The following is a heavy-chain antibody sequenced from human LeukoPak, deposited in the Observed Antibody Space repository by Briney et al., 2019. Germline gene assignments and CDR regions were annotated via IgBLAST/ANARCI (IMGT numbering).Heavy chain of an antibody. Sequence: SETLSLTCTVSGGSISSYYWSWIRQPPGRGLEWIGYIYYSGSTNYNPSLKCRVTISVDTSKNQFSLKLSSVTVADTAVYYCARQGIAVAGGSYYFDYWGQGTLVTVSS. CDR3: ARQGIAVAGGSYYFDY. V-gene: IGHV4-59*08. CDR2: IYYSGST. J-gene: IGHJ4*02. D-gene: IGHD6-19*01. CDR1: GGSISSYY.